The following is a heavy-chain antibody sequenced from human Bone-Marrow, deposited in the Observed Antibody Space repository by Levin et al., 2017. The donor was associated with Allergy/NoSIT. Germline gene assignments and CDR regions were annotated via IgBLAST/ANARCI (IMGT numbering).Heavy chain of an antibody. Sequence: GESLKISCVVSGFTFSDYYMAWIRQSPGRGLEWLAYISGGGETTYYADSVRGRFTISRDNSKKSLSLQMNSLSAEDTATYYCARGNYIADYWGQGTLVTVSS. J-gene: IGHJ4*02. CDR1: GFTFSDYY. CDR3: ARGNYIADY. V-gene: IGHV3-11*01. D-gene: IGHD1-7*01. CDR2: ISGGGETT.